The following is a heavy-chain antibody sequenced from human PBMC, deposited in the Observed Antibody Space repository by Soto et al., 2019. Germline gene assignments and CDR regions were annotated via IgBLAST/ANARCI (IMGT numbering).Heavy chain of an antibody. Sequence: GGSLRLSCAASGFPFSTYAMHWVRQAPGKGLEWVAVVWYDGTDKNYADSVKGRFTISRDNSKSKMSLQMDHLRVEDTGVYHCARTDCSSSDCPRDLVGAVTMDYWGQGT. CDR3: ARTDCSSSDCPRDLVGAVTMDY. CDR2: VWYDGTDK. CDR1: GFPFSTYA. D-gene: IGHD2-2*01. V-gene: IGHV3-33*01. J-gene: IGHJ4*02.